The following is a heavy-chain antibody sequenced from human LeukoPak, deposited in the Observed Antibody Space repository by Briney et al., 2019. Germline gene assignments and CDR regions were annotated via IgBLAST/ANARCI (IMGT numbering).Heavy chain of an antibody. D-gene: IGHD5-24*01. CDR1: DDSISRGSYY. CDR3: AREQRWLQSLDY. CDR2: ISASGST. V-gene: IGHV4-61*02. J-gene: IGHJ4*02. Sequence: PSQTLSLTCTVSDDSISRGSYYWSWIRQPAGKGLEWIGRISASGSTNYNPSLKSRVTISVNTSKNQFSLKLSSVTATDTAVYYCAREQRWLQSLDYWGQGTLVTVSS.